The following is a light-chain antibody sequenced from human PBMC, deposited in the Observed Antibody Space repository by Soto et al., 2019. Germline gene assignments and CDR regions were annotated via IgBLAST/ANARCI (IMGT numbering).Light chain of an antibody. Sequence: EIVMTQSPATLSLSPGRRSTIRCRASQSVSRNLDWYQQKPGQDTRLLIYGASTRDTGIPARVSGRGSGTEFTLTISSLQSEDFAIYYGQQYKNWPRTFGQGTKVDIK. J-gene: IGKJ1*01. CDR1: QSVSRN. CDR3: QQYKNWPRT. CDR2: GAS. V-gene: IGKV3-15*01.